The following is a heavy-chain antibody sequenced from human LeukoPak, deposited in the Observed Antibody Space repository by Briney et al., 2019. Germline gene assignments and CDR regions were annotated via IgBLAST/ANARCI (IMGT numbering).Heavy chain of an antibody. CDR3: AIMHGYYDGSGYWVQ. J-gene: IGHJ4*02. V-gene: IGHV3-23*01. CDR2: ISPSADRT. CDR1: GFTFSSYA. D-gene: IGHD3-22*01. Sequence: PGGSLRLSCAASGFTFSSYAMSWVRQAPGKGLEWVSFISPSADRTSNADSVEGCFTISRDNPRNTLYLQMNSLRDEDTAVYYCAIMHGYYDGSGYWVQWGQGTLVTVSS.